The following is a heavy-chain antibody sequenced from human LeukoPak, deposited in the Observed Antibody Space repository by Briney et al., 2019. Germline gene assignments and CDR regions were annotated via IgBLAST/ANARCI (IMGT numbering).Heavy chain of an antibody. Sequence: GGSLRLSCAASGFTFSSYSMIWVCQAPGKGLEWVSSISSSSSYIYYADSVIGRFTISRDNAKNSLYLHMNSLRAEDTAVYYCARERRGVTVIIDAFDIWGQGTMVTVSS. CDR2: ISSSSSYI. D-gene: IGHD2-21*02. CDR1: GFTFSSYS. CDR3: ARERRGVTVIIDAFDI. J-gene: IGHJ3*02. V-gene: IGHV3-21*01.